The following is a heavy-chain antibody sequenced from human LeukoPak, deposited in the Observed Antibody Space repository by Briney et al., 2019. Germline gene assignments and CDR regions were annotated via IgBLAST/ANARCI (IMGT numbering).Heavy chain of an antibody. V-gene: IGHV4-59*01. J-gene: IGHJ6*02. Sequence: SETLSLTCAVSAASISNYYWSWIRQAPGKGLEWIGYIYYSGSTNYNPSLKSRVTISVDTSKNQFSLKLSSVTAADTAVYYCARDRIAAAGNYGMDVWGQGTTVTVSS. CDR1: AASISNYY. CDR3: ARDRIAAAGNYGMDV. D-gene: IGHD6-13*01. CDR2: IYYSGST.